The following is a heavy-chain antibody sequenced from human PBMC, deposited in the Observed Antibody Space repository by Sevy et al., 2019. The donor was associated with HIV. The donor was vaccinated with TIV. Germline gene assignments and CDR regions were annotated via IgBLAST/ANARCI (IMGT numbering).Heavy chain of an antibody. D-gene: IGHD3-22*01. CDR2: IYYSGIT. V-gene: IGHV4-59*02. CDR1: SGSVSTYF. CDR3: TRDHWYDTSGFWIDAYDI. J-gene: IGHJ3*02. Sequence: SETLSLTCTISSGSVSTYFWSWIRQPPGKGLEWIGRIYYSGITEYNPSLGSRVIISLDTSMNQFSLKLRSVTAADTAFYYCTRDHWYDTSGFWIDAYDIWGQGRRVTVSS.